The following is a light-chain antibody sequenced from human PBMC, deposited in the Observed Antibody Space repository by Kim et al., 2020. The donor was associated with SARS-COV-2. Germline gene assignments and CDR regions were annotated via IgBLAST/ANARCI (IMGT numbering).Light chain of an antibody. CDR3: QQYDDLPYS. CDR1: QGSNNY. Sequence: SASIRDRVTIGWQTSQGSNNYLNWYQQKPRKAPKLLISHASNLESGVPSRFSGDGYGTDFTFTISSLQPEDIATYFCQQYDDLPYSFGPGTKLEI. CDR2: HAS. J-gene: IGKJ2*01. V-gene: IGKV1-33*01.